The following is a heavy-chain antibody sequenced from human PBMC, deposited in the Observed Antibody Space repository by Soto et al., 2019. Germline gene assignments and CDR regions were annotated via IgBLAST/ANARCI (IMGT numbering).Heavy chain of an antibody. CDR1: GFTFSSYS. Sequence: PGGSLRLSCAASGFTFSSYSMNWVRQAPGKGLEWVSSISSSSSYIYYADSVKGRFTISRDNAKNSLYLQMNSLRAEDTAVYYCARDRDSGYDYYYYYYGMEVWGQGTSVTVSS. J-gene: IGHJ6*02. CDR3: ARDRDSGYDYYYYYYGMEV. V-gene: IGHV3-21*01. D-gene: IGHD5-12*01. CDR2: ISSSSSYI.